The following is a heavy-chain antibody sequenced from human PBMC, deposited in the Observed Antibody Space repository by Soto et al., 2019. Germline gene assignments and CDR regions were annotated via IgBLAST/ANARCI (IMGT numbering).Heavy chain of an antibody. CDR1: GCSISSYY. CDR3: AANIAAAGNYYYYGMDV. CDR2: IYYSGST. J-gene: IGHJ6*02. D-gene: IGHD6-13*01. Sequence: XETLCLTCTVSGCSISSYYWSWIRQPPGKGLDWIGYIYYSGSTNYNPSLKSRVTISVDTSKNQFSLKLSSVTAADTAVYYCAANIAAAGNYYYYGMDVWRHGTTVTVSS. V-gene: IGHV4-59*01.